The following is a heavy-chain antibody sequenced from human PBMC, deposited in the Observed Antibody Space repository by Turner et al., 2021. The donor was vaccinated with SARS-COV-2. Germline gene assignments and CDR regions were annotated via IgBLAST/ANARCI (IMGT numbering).Heavy chain of an antibody. Sequence: QVQLVESGGGVVQPGSSLRLSCAASGFTFSSNAMHWVRQAPGKGLEWVAVISYDGSNIYYADSGKGRFTISRDNSKNTLYLQMNSLRAEDTAVYYCARATYLLGYCANGVCYPDYWGQGTLVTVSS. CDR3: ARATYLLGYCANGVCYPDY. D-gene: IGHD2-8*01. CDR1: GFTFSSNA. J-gene: IGHJ4*02. V-gene: IGHV3-30-3*01. CDR2: ISYDGSNI.